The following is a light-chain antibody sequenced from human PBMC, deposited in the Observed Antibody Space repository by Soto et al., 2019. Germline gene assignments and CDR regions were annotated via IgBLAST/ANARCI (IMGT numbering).Light chain of an antibody. Sequence: QSALTQPASVSGSPGLSITISCTGASSDLGDYDFVSWYQHHPGKAPKLMIYEVISRPSGVSDRFSGSKSGNTASLTISGVQSEDEGDYYCTSYISSNSLVFGNGTKLTVL. CDR3: TSYISSNSLV. J-gene: IGLJ1*01. CDR2: EVI. CDR1: SSDLGDYDF. V-gene: IGLV2-14*01.